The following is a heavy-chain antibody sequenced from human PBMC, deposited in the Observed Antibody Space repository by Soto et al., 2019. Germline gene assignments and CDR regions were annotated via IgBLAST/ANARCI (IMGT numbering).Heavy chain of an antibody. CDR2: IFSNDEK. D-gene: IGHD3-22*01. CDR1: GFSLSNARMG. V-gene: IGHV2-26*01. CDR3: ARAYDRSGYSFYYYYYGMDV. J-gene: IGHJ6*02. Sequence: QVTLKESGPVLVKPTETLTLTCTVSGFSLSNARMGVSWIRQPPGKALEWLAHIFSNDEKSYSTSLKSRLTISQDTSKSQVVLTMNNMDPVDTATYYCARAYDRSGYSFYYYYYGMDVWGQGTTVTVSS.